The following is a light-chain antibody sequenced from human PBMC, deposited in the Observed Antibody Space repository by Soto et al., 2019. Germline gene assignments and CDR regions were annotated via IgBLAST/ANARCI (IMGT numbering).Light chain of an antibody. V-gene: IGKV1-5*03. CDR1: QTISSW. Sequence: IKMSQSPSTLSGSVGDRVTITCRASQTISSWLAWYQQKPGKAPKLLIYKASTLKSGVPSRFSGSGSGTEFTLTISSLQPDDFATYSCQQYDSYSTSGQGSKVDIK. CDR2: KAS. J-gene: IGKJ1*01. CDR3: QQYDSYST.